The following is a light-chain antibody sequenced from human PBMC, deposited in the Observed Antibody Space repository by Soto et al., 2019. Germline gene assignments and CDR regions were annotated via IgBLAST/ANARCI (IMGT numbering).Light chain of an antibody. J-gene: IGKJ3*01. CDR3: QQYDRSPLFT. CDR2: GAS. CDR1: QSVSSSY. V-gene: IGKV3-20*01. Sequence: EIVLTQSPGTLSLSPGERATLSFRTSQSVSSSYLAWYQQKPGQAPRLLIYGASSRATGIPDRFSGSGSGTDFTLTISRLEPEDFAVYYCQQYDRSPLFTFGPGTKVDIK.